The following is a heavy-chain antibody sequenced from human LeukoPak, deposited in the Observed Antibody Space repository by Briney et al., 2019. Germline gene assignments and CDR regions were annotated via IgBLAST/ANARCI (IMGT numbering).Heavy chain of an antibody. CDR3: ARTNGGPRDY. J-gene: IGHJ4*02. V-gene: IGHV4-59*12. D-gene: IGHD1-1*01. CDR2: IYYSGST. Sequence: SETLSLTCTVSGGSISSYYWSWIRQPPGKGLEWIGYIYYSGSTNYNPSLKSRVTISVDTSKNQFSLKLSSVTAADTAVYYCARTNGGPRDYWGQGTLVTVSS. CDR1: GGSISSYY.